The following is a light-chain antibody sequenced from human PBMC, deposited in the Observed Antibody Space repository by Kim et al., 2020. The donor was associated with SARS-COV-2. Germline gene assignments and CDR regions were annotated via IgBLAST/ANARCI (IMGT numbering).Light chain of an antibody. CDR3: SSYTSRSTLYV. CDR2: DVS. J-gene: IGLJ1*01. Sequence: QSALTQPASVSGSPGQSITVSCTGTSSDVGGYHYVSWYQQHPGKAPKLMIYDVSNRPSGVSNRFSGSKSGNTASLTISGLQAEDEADYYCSSYTSRSTLYVFGTGTKVTVL. V-gene: IGLV2-14*03. CDR1: SSDVGGYHY.